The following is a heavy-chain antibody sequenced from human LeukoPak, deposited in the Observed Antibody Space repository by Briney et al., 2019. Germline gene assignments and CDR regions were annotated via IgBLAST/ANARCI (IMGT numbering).Heavy chain of an antibody. V-gene: IGHV1-18*04. CDR2: ISAYNGNT. J-gene: IGHJ4*02. CDR1: GYTFTGYY. Sequence: ASVKVSCKASGYTFTGYYMHWVRQAPGQGLEWMGWISAYNGNTNYAQKLQGRVTMTTDTSTSTAYMELRSLRSDDTAVYYCARNGLPDQWGFFDYWGQGTLVTVSS. D-gene: IGHD2-8*01. CDR3: ARNGLPDQWGFFDY.